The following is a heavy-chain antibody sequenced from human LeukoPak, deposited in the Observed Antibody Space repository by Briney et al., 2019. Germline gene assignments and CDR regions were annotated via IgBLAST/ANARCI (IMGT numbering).Heavy chain of an antibody. J-gene: IGHJ6*02. CDR1: GFTFGDYA. D-gene: IGHD1-26*01. CDR3: TPTPRRWGYYYGMDV. CDR2: IRSKAYGGTT. V-gene: IGHV3-49*03. Sequence: GGSLRLSCTASGFTFGDYAMSWFRQAPGKGLEWVGFIRSKAYGGTTEYAASVKGRFTISRDDSKSIAYLQMNSLKTEDTAVYYCTPTPRRWGYYYGMDVWGQGTTVTVSS.